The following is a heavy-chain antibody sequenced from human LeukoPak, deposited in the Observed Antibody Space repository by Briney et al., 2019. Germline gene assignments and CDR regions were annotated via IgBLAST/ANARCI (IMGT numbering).Heavy chain of an antibody. Sequence: SETLSLTCAVYGGSFSGYYWSWIRQPPGKGLEWIGEINHSGSTNYNPSLKSRVTISVDTSKNQFSLKLSSVTAADTAVYYCARGPRVVAATLLYYYGMDVWSQGTTVTVSS. J-gene: IGHJ6*02. V-gene: IGHV4-34*01. D-gene: IGHD2-15*01. CDR3: ARGPRVVAATLLYYYGMDV. CDR2: INHSGST. CDR1: GGSFSGYY.